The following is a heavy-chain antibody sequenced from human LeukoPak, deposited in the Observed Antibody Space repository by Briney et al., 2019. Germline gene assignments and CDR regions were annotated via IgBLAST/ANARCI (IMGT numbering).Heavy chain of an antibody. V-gene: IGHV4-39*01. J-gene: IGHJ6*03. CDR3: AGQNCTLTSCYDYYHYHMDV. Sequence: SETLSLTCSVSGGSISSSSYYWGWIRQSPGKGLDWIGSISYSGWSYSDPSLKSRATISVDTSKNQFSLKLTSVTAADTAVYYCAGQNCTLTSCYDYYHYHMDVWGKGTAVTISS. CDR2: ISYSGWS. CDR1: GGSISSSSYY. D-gene: IGHD2-2*01.